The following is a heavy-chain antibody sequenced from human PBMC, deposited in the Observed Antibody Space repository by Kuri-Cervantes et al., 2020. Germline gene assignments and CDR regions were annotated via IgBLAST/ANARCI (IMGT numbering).Heavy chain of an antibody. CDR1: GYSFTSYE. CDR2: MHPHTGKT. CDR3: ARGGEGVYIVAAANDY. D-gene: IGHD2-15*01. V-gene: IGHV1-8*01. J-gene: IGHJ4*02. Sequence: ASVKVSCKASGYSFTSYEINWVRQAPGQGLEWMGWMHPHTGKTRNAQKFQGRLTMTSNTSASTAYMELSSLTPEDTAVYYCARGGEGVYIVAAANDYWGQGTLVTVSS.